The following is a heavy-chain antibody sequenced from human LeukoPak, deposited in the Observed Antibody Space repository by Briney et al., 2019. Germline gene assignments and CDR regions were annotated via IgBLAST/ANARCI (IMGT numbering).Heavy chain of an antibody. CDR1: GGSISNYL. CDR2: IYYSGST. Sequence: SETLSLTCTVSGGSISNYLWSWIRQPPGKGLEWIGYIYYSGSTNYNPSLKSRVTILVDTSKNQPSLKVSSVTAADTAVYYCARGQYSGSCFDNWGQGSLVTVSS. J-gene: IGHJ4*02. D-gene: IGHD1-26*01. V-gene: IGHV4-59*01. CDR3: ARGQYSGSCFDN.